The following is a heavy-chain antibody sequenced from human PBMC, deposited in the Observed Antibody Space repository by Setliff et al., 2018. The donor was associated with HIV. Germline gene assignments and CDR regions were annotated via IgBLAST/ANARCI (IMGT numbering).Heavy chain of an antibody. CDR1: GFTFDDYA. J-gene: IGHJ3*02. CDR3: VKDYAHLYAFDI. V-gene: IGHV3-9*01. Sequence: PGGSLRLSCAASGFTFDDYAMHWVRQAPGKGLEWVSGISWSSGNIVYADSVKGRFTISRDNAKNSLYLQMNSLRVEDTAFYYCVKDYAHLYAFDIWGQGTMVT. CDR2: ISWSSGNI. D-gene: IGHD3-16*01.